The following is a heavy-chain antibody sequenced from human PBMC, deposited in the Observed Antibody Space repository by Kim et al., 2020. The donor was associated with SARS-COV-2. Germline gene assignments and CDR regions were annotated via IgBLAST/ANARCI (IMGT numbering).Heavy chain of an antibody. J-gene: IGHJ4*02. D-gene: IGHD3-10*01. V-gene: IGHV3-7*01. Sequence: DYVDSVKGRFTISRDNAKNSLYLQMNSLKVEDTAVYYCVRHGLKGRFDYWGQGTLVTVSS. CDR3: VRHGLKGRFDY.